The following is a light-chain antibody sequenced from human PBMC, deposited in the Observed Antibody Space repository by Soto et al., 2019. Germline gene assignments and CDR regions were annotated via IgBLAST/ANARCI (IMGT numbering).Light chain of an antibody. CDR1: SRDIGAYIY. V-gene: IGLV2-14*01. CDR2: EVS. CDR3: TSYSSSDIFYV. Sequence: QSALTQPASVSGSPGQSITISCTGSSRDIGAYIYVAWYQQHPGRAPKVMIYEVSNRPSGVSSRFSGSKTGNTASLTISGLQAEDEADYYCTSYSSSDIFYVFGTGTKLTVL. J-gene: IGLJ1*01.